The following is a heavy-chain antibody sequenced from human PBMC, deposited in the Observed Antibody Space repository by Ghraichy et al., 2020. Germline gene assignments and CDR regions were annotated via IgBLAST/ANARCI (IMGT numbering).Heavy chain of an antibody. J-gene: IGHJ4*02. CDR3: AHSPHFVVVTASPYYFDY. Sequence: SGPTLVKPTQTLTLTCTFSGFSLTTSGVAVGWIRQPPGKALEWLALIYWNDDKRYSPSLKSRLTITKDTSKNQVVLTLTNMDPMDTATYYCAHSPHFVVVTASPYYFDYWGQGTLVTVSS. D-gene: IGHD2-21*02. V-gene: IGHV2-5*01. CDR2: IYWNDDK. CDR1: GFSLTTSGVA.